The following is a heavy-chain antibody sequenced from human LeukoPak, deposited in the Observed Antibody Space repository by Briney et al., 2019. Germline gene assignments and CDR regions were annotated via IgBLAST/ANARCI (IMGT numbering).Heavy chain of an antibody. CDR1: GFTFSGFA. CDR3: AKMKGHPLPKYYMDV. CDR2: ISGSGDNT. D-gene: IGHD1-26*01. J-gene: IGHJ6*01. Sequence: GGSLRLSCAASGFTFSGFAMSWVRRTPGKGLEWVSGISGSGDNTIYGDSVKGRFTISRDNSKNTLYLEMNSLRAEDTAIYYCAKMKGHPLPKYYMDVWGQGTTVTVSS. V-gene: IGHV3-23*01.